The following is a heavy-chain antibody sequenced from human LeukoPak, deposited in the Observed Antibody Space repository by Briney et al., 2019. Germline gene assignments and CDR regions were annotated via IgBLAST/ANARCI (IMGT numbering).Heavy chain of an antibody. CDR2: IRYDGSNK. CDR3: ARRDGYSSSPPFDF. D-gene: IGHD6-13*01. CDR1: GFTFSSYG. V-gene: IGHV3-30*02. J-gene: IGHJ4*02. Sequence: GGSLRLSCAASGFTFSSYGMHWVRQAPGKGLEWVAFIRYDGSNKYYADSVKGRFTISRDYSNNTLYLQMNSLRAEDTAVYYCARRDGYSSSPPFDFWGQGTLVTVSS.